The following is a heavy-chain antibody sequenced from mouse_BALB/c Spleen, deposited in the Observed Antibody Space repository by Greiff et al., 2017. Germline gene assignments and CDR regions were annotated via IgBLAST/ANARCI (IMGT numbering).Heavy chain of an antibody. CDR2: IDPANGNT. CDR3: ARFDYDEAWYFDV. CDR1: GFNIKDTY. J-gene: IGHJ1*01. Sequence: VHVKQSGAELVKPGASVKLSCTASGFNIKDTYMHWVKQRPEQGLEWIGRIDPANGNTKYDPKFQGKATITADTSSNTAYLQLSSLTSEDTAVYYCARFDYDEAWYFDVWGAGTTVTVSS. D-gene: IGHD2-4*01. V-gene: IGHV14-3*02.